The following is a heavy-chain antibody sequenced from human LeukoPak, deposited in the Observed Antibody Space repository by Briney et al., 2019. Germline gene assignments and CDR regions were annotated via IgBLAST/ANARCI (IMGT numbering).Heavy chain of an antibody. D-gene: IGHD4-17*01. J-gene: IGHJ4*02. CDR1: GGSISSGDYY. CDR3: ARGGSHDYGDYVYFY. CDR2: IYYSGST. Sequence: PSETLSLTCTVSGGSISSGDYYGSWICQAAGKGLEWIGYIYYSGSTYYSPSLTSRVTISVDTSKNQFSLKLSSVTAADTAVYYCARGGSHDYGDYVYFYWGQGTLVTVSS. V-gene: IGHV4-30-4*01.